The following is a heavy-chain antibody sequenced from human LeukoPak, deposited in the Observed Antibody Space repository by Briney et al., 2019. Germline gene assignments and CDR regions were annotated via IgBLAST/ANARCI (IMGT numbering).Heavy chain of an antibody. CDR2: IYPGDSDT. CDR3: ARLIYYDSSGLAYFDY. Sequence: GESLKISCKGSGYSFTSYWIGWVRQMPGKGLEWMGIIYPGDSDTRYSPSFQGQVTISADKSISTAYLQWSSLKASDTATYYCARLIYYDSSGLAYFDYWGQGTLVTVSS. V-gene: IGHV5-51*01. J-gene: IGHJ4*02. D-gene: IGHD3-22*01. CDR1: GYSFTSYW.